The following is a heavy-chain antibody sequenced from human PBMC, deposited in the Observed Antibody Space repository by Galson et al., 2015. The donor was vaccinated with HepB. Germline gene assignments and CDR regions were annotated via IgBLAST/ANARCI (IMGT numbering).Heavy chain of an antibody. CDR1: GFTFNSYW. J-gene: IGHJ4*02. V-gene: IGHV3-7*01. CDR3: ARVPLGALAGPFDY. D-gene: IGHD6-19*01. Sequence: SLRLSCAASGFTFNSYWMSWVRQAPGKGLEWVANIKPDGSEGYYVDSVKGRFTISRDNAKNSLYLQMNSLRAEDTAVYYCARVPLGALAGPFDYWGQGTLVTVSS. CDR2: IKPDGSEG.